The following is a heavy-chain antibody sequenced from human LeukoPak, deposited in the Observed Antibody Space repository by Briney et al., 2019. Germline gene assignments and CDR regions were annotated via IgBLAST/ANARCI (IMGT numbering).Heavy chain of an antibody. D-gene: IGHD3-22*01. V-gene: IGHV3-9*01. CDR1: GFTFDDYA. CDR3: AKGNRDSSGFYYYYGMDV. J-gene: IGHJ6*02. Sequence: GGSLRLSCAASGFTFDDYAMFWVRQAPGKGLEWVSGISWNSKNIGYAASVKGRFTISRDNAKNSLYLQMNSLRAEDTASYYCAKGNRDSSGFYYYYGMDVWGQGTTVTVSS. CDR2: ISWNSKNI.